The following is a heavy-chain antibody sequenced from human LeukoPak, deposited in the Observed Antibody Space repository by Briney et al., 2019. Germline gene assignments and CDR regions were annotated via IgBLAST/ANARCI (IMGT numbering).Heavy chain of an antibody. CDR1: GGSISSSSYY. CDR3: ARARRRGDYFDY. J-gene: IGHJ4*02. D-gene: IGHD3-10*01. CDR2: IYYSGST. V-gene: IGHV4-39*07. Sequence: SETLSLTCIVSGGSISSSSYYWGWIRQPPGKGLEWIGSIYYSGSTYYNPSLKSRVTISVDTSKNQFSLKLSSVTAADTAVYYCARARRRGDYFDYWGQGTLVTVSS.